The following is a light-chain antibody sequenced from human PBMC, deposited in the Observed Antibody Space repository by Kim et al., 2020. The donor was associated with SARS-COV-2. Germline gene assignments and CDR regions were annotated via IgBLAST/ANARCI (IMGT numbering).Light chain of an antibody. V-gene: IGLV3-1*01. CDR1: RLGDKY. J-gene: IGLJ2*01. CDR2: EDT. Sequence: VSPGQPASFTCSGDRLGDKYVCWYRQKPGQSPVLVMYEDTKRPSGIPERFSGSKSGSTATLTISGAQAMDEADYYCQAWDNRVTLVFGGGTQLTVL. CDR3: QAWDNRVTLV.